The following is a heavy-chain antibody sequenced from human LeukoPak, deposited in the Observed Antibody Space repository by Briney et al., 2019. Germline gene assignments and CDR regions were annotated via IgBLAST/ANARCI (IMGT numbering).Heavy chain of an antibody. CDR2: IIPIFGTA. D-gene: IGHD3-3*01. V-gene: IGHV1-69*05. CDR1: GGTFSSYA. CDR3: ARSITIFGVVRDYYYYMDV. J-gene: IGHJ6*03. Sequence: SVKVSCKASGGTFSSYAISWVRQAPGQGLEWMGGIIPIFGTANYAQKFQGRVTITTDESTSTVYMELSSLRSEDTAVYYCARSITIFGVVRDYYYYMDVWGKGTTVTVSS.